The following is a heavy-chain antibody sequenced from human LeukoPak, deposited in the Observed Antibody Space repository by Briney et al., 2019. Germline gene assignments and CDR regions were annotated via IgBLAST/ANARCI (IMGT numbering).Heavy chain of an antibody. Sequence: GRSLRLSCAASGFTFSSYAMHWVRQAPGKGLEWVAVISYDGSNKYYADSVKGRFTISRDNSKNTLYLQMNSLRAEDTAIYYCAREPKSGSYYDYWGQGTLVTVSS. J-gene: IGHJ4*02. CDR3: AREPKSGSYYDY. CDR2: ISYDGSNK. CDR1: GFTFSSYA. D-gene: IGHD3-10*01. V-gene: IGHV3-30-3*01.